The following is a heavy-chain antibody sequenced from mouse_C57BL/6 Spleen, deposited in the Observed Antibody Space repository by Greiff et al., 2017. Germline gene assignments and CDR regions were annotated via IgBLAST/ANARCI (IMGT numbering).Heavy chain of an antibody. V-gene: IGHV1-53*01. J-gene: IGHJ1*03. CDR2: INPSNGGT. Sequence: QVQLQQSGTELVKPGASVKLSCKASGYTFTSYWMPWVKQRPGQGLEWIGNINPSNGGTNYNEKFKSKATLTVDKSYSTAYMQLISLTSEDSAVYYCAKYGSSDPGYCYFDVWGTGTTVTVSS. CDR3: AKYGSSDPGYCYFDV. D-gene: IGHD1-1*01. CDR1: GYTFTSYW.